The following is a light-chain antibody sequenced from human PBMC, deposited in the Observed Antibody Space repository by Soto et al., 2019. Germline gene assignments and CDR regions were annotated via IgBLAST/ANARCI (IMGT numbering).Light chain of an antibody. CDR2: AAS. CDR1: QGSSSY. CDR3: QQYYSFPWT. Sequence: IWMTQSPYLISAFTGNGVHISSRRRQGSSSYLAWYQQKPGKAPELLINAASTLQSGIPSRFSGSGSGTDFTLTISCLQSEDFAAYYCQQYYSFPWTFGQGTKVEIK. J-gene: IGKJ1*01. V-gene: IGKV1D-8*01.